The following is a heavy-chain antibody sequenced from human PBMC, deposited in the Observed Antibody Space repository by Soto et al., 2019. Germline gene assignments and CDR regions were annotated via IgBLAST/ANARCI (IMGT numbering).Heavy chain of an antibody. D-gene: IGHD5-18*01. V-gene: IGHV4-59*08. CDR1: GGSISSYY. CDR3: ASSYSYGYLGFDY. CDR2: IYYSGST. Sequence: SETLSLTCTVSGGSISSYYWSWIRQPPGKGLEWIGYIYYSGSTNYNPSLKSRVTISVDTSKNQFSLKLSSVTAADTAVYYCASSYSYGYLGFDYWGQGTLATVSS. J-gene: IGHJ4*02.